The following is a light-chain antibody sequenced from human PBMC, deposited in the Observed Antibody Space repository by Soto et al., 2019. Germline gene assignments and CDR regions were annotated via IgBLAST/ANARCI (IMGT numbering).Light chain of an antibody. V-gene: IGKV1-5*03. CDR2: KAS. CDR1: QTITTS. Sequence: DIQMTQSPSTLSASVGDGVSITCRGSQTITTSLAWYQQKPGKAPKLLIYKASSLETGVPSRFSGSGSGTEFTLTISSLQPDDFATYYCLQDDSYSVRTFGQGTKVEI. J-gene: IGKJ1*01. CDR3: LQDDSYSVRT.